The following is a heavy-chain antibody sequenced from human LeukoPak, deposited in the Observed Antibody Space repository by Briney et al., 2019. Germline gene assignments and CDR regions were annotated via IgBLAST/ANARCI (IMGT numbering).Heavy chain of an antibody. J-gene: IGHJ5*02. CDR2: ISSSSSYT. CDR1: GFTFSDYY. CDR3: AGYDYVWGSYRHNWFDP. V-gene: IGHV3-11*03. Sequence: PGGSLRLSCAASGFTFSDYYMSWIRQAPGKGLEWVSYISSSSSYTNYAGSVKGRFTISRDNAKNSLYLQMNSLRAEDTAVYYCAGYDYVWGSYRHNWFDPWGQGTLVTVSS. D-gene: IGHD3-16*02.